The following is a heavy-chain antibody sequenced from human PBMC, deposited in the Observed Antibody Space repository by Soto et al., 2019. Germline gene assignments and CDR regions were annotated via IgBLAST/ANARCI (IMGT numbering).Heavy chain of an antibody. CDR2: ISGSDGNT. CDR3: AKASGYTYGYPLDD. J-gene: IGHJ4*02. D-gene: IGHD5-18*01. CDR1: GFTFSTYA. V-gene: IGHV3-23*01. Sequence: PGGSLRLSCAASGFTFSTYAMSWVRQAPGEGLEWVSCISGSDGNTYYADSVKGRFTISRDYSKNTLYLQMSSLRAEDTALYYCAKASGYTYGYPLDDWGRGTLVTVSS.